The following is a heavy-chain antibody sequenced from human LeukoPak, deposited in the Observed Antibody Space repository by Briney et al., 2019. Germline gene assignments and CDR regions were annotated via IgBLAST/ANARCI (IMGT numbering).Heavy chain of an antibody. Sequence: SGTLSLTCTVSGGSISSYYWSWIRQPPGKGLERIGYIYYSGSTNYNPSLKSRVTISVDTSKNQFSLKLSSVTAADTAVYYCARGGQLRRSFDYWGQGTLVTVSS. CDR1: GGSISSYY. D-gene: IGHD1-26*01. J-gene: IGHJ4*02. V-gene: IGHV4-59*01. CDR2: IYYSGST. CDR3: ARGGQLRRSFDY.